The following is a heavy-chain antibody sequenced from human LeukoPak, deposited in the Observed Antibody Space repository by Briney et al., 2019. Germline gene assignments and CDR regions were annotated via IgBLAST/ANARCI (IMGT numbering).Heavy chain of an antibody. J-gene: IGHJ6*03. CDR2: INTNTGNP. V-gene: IGHV7-4-1*02. CDR1: GYTFTSYA. Sequence: GASVKVSCKASGYTFTSYAMNWVRQAPGQGLEWMGWINTNTGNPTYAQGFTGRFVFSLDTSVSTAYLQISSLKAEDTAVYYYASISSSRYYYVDVWGKGTTVTVSS. D-gene: IGHD6-6*01. CDR3: ASISSSRYYYVDV.